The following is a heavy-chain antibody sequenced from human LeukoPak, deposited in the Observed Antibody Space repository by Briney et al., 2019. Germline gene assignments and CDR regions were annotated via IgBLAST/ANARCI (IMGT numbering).Heavy chain of an antibody. D-gene: IGHD3-3*01. J-gene: IGHJ4*02. Sequence: GGSLRLSCAASGFTFSSFWMSWVRQAPGKGLEWVANIRKDGSLQYCVDSVEGRFTISRDNAKNSLYLQMNSLRADDTAVYYCTRVSGGYDLSDYWGQGTLVTVSS. CDR3: TRVSGGYDLSDY. V-gene: IGHV3-7*03. CDR2: IRKDGSLQ. CDR1: GFTFSSFW.